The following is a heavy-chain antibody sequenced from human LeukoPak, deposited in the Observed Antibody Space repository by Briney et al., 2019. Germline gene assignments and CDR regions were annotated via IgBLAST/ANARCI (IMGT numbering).Heavy chain of an antibody. CDR1: GRSFSGYY. CDR3: ARGLGYSYGYSHY. J-gene: IGHJ4*02. CDR2: INHSGST. V-gene: IGHV4-34*01. D-gene: IGHD5-18*01. Sequence: SETLSLTCAVYGRSFSGYYWSWIRQPPGKGLEWIGEINHSGSTNYNPSLKSRVTISVDTSKNQFSLKLSSVTAADTAVYYCARGLGYSYGYSHYWGQGTLVTVSS.